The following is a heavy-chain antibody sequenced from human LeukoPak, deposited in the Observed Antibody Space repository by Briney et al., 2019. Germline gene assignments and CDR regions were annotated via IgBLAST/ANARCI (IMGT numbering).Heavy chain of an antibody. CDR1: GASISSGGYY. Sequence: SETLSLTCTVSGASISSGGYYWSWIRQHPGKGLEWIGYIFYSGSTYYNPSLKSRVTMSVDTSMNLFALKLSSVTAADTAVYYCARQGVATAIDYWGQGTLVTVSS. CDR3: ARQGVATAIDY. J-gene: IGHJ4*02. CDR2: IFYSGST. D-gene: IGHD2-21*02. V-gene: IGHV4-31*03.